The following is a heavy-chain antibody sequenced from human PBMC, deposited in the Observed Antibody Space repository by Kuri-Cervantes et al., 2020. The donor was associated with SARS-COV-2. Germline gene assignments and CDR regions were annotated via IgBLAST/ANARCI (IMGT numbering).Heavy chain of an antibody. Sequence: GESLKISCAASGFTFSSYAMSWVRQAPGKGLEWVSAISGSGGSTYYADSVKGRFTISRDNSKNTLYLQMNSLRAEDTAVYYCARTGGVYSSSCPDYWGQGTLVTVSS. D-gene: IGHD6-13*01. V-gene: IGHV3-23*01. CDR3: ARTGGVYSSSCPDY. CDR1: GFTFSSYA. CDR2: ISGSGGST. J-gene: IGHJ4*02.